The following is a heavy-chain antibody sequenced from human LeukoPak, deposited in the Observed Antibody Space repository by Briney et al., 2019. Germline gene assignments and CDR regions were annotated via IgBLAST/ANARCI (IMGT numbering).Heavy chain of an antibody. CDR1: GDSISSSHW. D-gene: IGHD3-10*01. CDR2: IYHSGST. V-gene: IGHV4-4*02. CDR3: ARKDYGSGSFSRSFDY. Sequence: SETLSLTCAVPGDSISSSHWWSWVRQPPGKGLEWIGEIYHSGSTNYNPSLKSRVTILVDKSKNQFSLKLSSVTAADTAMYYCARKDYGSGSFSRSFDYWGQGTLVTVSS. J-gene: IGHJ4*02.